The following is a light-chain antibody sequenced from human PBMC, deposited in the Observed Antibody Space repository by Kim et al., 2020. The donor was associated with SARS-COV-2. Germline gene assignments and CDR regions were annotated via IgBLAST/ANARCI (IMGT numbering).Light chain of an antibody. CDR1: QSLVHSDGNTY. V-gene: IGKV2-30*02. J-gene: IGKJ5*01. Sequence: DVVMPQSPLSLPVTLGQPASISCRSSQSLVHSDGNTYLNWFQQRPGQSPRRLIYKVSTRDSGVPDRFSGSGSGTDFTLKIIRVEADDVEVYYCMQDTHRPPTTFGQGTRVEIK. CDR2: KVS. CDR3: MQDTHRPPTT.